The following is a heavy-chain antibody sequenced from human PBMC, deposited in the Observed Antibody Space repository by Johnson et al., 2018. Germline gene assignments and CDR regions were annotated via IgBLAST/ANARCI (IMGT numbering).Heavy chain of an antibody. J-gene: IGHJ4*02. CDR1: GFIFSSSA. D-gene: IGHD6-13*01. CDR2: ITGSGGST. V-gene: IGHV3-23*04. Sequence: VQLVQSGGGLVQPGGSLRLSCTASGFIFSSSAMSWVRQAPGRGLDLVSSITGSGGSTFFAASVEGRFTISRDDSKDTVYLQMNSLKSEDTAVYYRTRDAPRAAPDPQTFDYGGQGTLVTVSS. CDR3: TRDAPRAAPDPQTFDY.